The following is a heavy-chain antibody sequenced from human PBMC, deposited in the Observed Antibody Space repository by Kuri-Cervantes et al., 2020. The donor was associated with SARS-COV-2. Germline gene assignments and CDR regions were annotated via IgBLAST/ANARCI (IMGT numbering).Heavy chain of an antibody. Sequence: GESLKISCAASGFTFSSYAMSWVRQAPGKGLEWVSAISGSGGSTYCADAVKGRFTISRDNSKSTLYLQMNSLRAEDTAVYYCAKDRTRNTYYYDSSGYYYGGFDAFDIWGQGTMVTVSS. CDR2: ISGSGGST. V-gene: IGHV3-23*01. CDR3: AKDRTRNTYYYDSSGYYYGGFDAFDI. CDR1: GFTFSSYA. D-gene: IGHD3-22*01. J-gene: IGHJ3*02.